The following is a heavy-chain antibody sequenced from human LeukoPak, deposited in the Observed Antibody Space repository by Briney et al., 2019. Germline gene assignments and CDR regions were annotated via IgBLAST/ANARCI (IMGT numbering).Heavy chain of an antibody. Sequence: GASVKVSCKASGYTFTSYYMHWVRQAPGQGLEWMGWMNPNSGNTGYAQKFQGRVTMTRNTSISTAYMELSSLRSEDTAVYYCARVAPYCSSTSCHADYWGQGTLVTVSS. V-gene: IGHV1-8*02. J-gene: IGHJ4*02. CDR1: GYTFTSYY. CDR3: ARVAPYCSSTSCHADY. D-gene: IGHD2-2*01. CDR2: MNPNSGNT.